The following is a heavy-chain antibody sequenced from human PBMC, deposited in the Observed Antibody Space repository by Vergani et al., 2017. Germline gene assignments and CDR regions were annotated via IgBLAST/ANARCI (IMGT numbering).Heavy chain of an antibody. D-gene: IGHD2-15*01. J-gene: IGHJ6*02. CDR3: ARDGGYCSGGNCRNYYYYGMDV. V-gene: IGHV3-48*01. CDR1: GFTFSSYS. CDR2: ISSSSSTI. Sequence: EVQLVESGGGLVQPGGSLRLSCAASGFTFSSYSMNWVRQAPGKGLEWVSYISSSSSTIYYADSVKGRFTISRDNAKNSLYLQMNSLRAEDTAVYYCARDGGYCSGGNCRNYYYYGMDVWGRGTTVTVSS.